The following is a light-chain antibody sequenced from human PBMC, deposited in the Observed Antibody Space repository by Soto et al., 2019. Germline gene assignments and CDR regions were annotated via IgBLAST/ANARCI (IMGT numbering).Light chain of an antibody. CDR2: EVS. J-gene: IGLJ1*01. V-gene: IGLV2-14*01. Sequence: QSVLAQPASVPGSPGQSIPFPGTGTSTDVGGYNYVCWHQQHPGKAPKLMFYEVSKRPSGVSNRSSGSKSGNTAPLTISGLQAEDEADYYCSSYTSSSTYVFGTGTKVTVL. CDR3: SSYTSSSTYV. CDR1: STDVGGYNY.